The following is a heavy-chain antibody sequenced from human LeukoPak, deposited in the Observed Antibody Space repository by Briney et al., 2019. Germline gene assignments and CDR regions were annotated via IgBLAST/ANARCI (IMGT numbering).Heavy chain of an antibody. Sequence: SETLSLTCTVSGGSISSYYWSWIRQPPGKGLEWIGYIYYSGSTNYNPSLKSRVTISVDTSKNQFSLKLSSVTAADTAVYYCARGAQYYDILTGYYPNYYYMDVWGKGTTVTVSS. D-gene: IGHD3-9*01. J-gene: IGHJ6*03. V-gene: IGHV4-59*01. CDR2: IYYSGST. CDR1: GGSISSYY. CDR3: ARGAQYYDILTGYYPNYYYMDV.